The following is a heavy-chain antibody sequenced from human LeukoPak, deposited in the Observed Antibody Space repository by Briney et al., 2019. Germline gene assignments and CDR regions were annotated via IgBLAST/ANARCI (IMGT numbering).Heavy chain of an antibody. V-gene: IGHV5-51*01. CDR3: ARTYYYDSSGYSPQFDY. CDR1: GYSFTSYW. CDR2: IYPGDSDT. J-gene: IGHJ4*02. D-gene: IGHD3-22*01. Sequence: GESLEISCKGSGYSFTSYWIGWVRQMPGKGLEWMGIIYPGDSDTRYSPSFQGQVTISADKSISTAYLQWSSLKASDTAMYYCARTYYYDSSGYSPQFDYWGQGTLVTVSS.